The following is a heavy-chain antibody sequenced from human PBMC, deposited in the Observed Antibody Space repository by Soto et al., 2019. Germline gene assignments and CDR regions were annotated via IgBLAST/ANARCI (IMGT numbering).Heavy chain of an antibody. CDR1: GFTFSSYS. Sequence: GGSLRLSCAASGFTFSSYSMNWVRQAPGKGLEWVSSISSSSSYIYYADSVKGRFTISRDNAKNSLYLQMNSLRAEDTAVYYCARETRDDILTGYSYFDYWGQGTLVTVSS. V-gene: IGHV3-21*01. CDR2: ISSSSSYI. J-gene: IGHJ4*02. CDR3: ARETRDDILTGYSYFDY. D-gene: IGHD3-9*01.